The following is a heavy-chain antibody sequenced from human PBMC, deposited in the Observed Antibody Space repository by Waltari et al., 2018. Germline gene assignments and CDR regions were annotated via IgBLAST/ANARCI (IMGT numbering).Heavy chain of an antibody. CDR3: ARQLGSSSSYKWFQH. J-gene: IGHJ1*01. D-gene: IGHD6-13*01. CDR1: GGSISSSSYY. V-gene: IGHV4-39*01. Sequence: QLQLQESGPGLVKPSETLSLTCTVSGGSISSSSYYWGGIRQPPGKGLEWIGSIHYSGGTVSNPSLKSRVTMSVDTYKSQFSLQRGSVPAADTAVYYCARQLGSSSSYKWFQHWGQRTLVTVSS. CDR2: IHYSGGT.